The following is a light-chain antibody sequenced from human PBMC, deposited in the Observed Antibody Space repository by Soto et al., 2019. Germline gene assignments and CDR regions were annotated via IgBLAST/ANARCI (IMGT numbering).Light chain of an antibody. CDR2: DVS. Sequence: QSVLPQPASVSGSPGQSITISCTGTSSDVGGYNYVSWYQSHPGEAPKLIIYDVSNRPSGVSDRFSGSKSGNTASLTISGLQAEDEAGYYCSSYTSSISYVFGTGTKVTVL. CDR1: SSDVGGYNY. V-gene: IGLV2-14*03. J-gene: IGLJ1*01. CDR3: SSYTSSISYV.